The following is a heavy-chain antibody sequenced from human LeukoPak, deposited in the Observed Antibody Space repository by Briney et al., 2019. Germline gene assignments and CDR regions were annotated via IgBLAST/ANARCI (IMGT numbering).Heavy chain of an antibody. Sequence: GGSLRLSCAASGFTFNNYAMSWVRQAPGRGLEWVSAISGPGYSTHYADSVKGRFTISRDNSKSTVFLQMNSLRAEDTAKYYCASGGQSSGWTELDTFDYWGQGTLVTVSS. CDR3: ASGGQSSGWTELDTFDY. D-gene: IGHD6-19*01. CDR2: ISGPGYST. J-gene: IGHJ4*02. CDR1: GFTFNNYA. V-gene: IGHV3-23*01.